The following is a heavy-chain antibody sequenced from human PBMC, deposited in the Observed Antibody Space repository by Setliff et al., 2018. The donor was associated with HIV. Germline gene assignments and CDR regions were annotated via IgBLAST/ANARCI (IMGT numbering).Heavy chain of an antibody. D-gene: IGHD6-6*01. Sequence: ASVKVSCKASGYTFTSYYMHWVRQAPGQGLEWMGIINPSSGSTTYAQKFQGIVTMTRDTSTSTVYMELGSLRSEDTAVYYCARDPAPSSSASYFQHWGQGTPVTVSS. V-gene: IGHV1-46*01. J-gene: IGHJ1*01. CDR3: ARDPAPSSSASYFQH. CDR1: GYTFTSYY. CDR2: INPSSGST.